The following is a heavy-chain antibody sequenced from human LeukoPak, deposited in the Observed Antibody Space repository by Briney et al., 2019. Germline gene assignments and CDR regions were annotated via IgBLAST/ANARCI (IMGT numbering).Heavy chain of an antibody. CDR3: ARGPTISETGYFDF. D-gene: IGHD1-1*01. CDR1: GASLGTYY. J-gene: IGHJ4*03. CDR2: VYHNGDT. V-gene: IGHV4-59*12. Sequence: SETLSLTCTVSGASLGTYYWTWIRQTPGKGLEWIGYVYHNGDTRYSPSLKSRVTLSVDTSKNQFSLKVRSLTAADTAVYYCARGPTISETGYFDFWGQGTLVTVSS.